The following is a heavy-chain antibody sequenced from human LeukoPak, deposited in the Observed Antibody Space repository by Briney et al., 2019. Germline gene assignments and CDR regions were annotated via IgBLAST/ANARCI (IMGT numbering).Heavy chain of an antibody. D-gene: IGHD1-26*01. CDR3: AREGRKWELLRHDAFDI. Sequence: SETLSLTCTVSGGSISSYYWSWMRQPAGKGLEWIGRIYTSGSTNCNPSLKSRVTMSVDTSKNQFSLKLSSVTAADTAVYYCAREGRKWELLRHDAFDIWGQGTMVTVSS. V-gene: IGHV4-4*07. CDR1: GGSISSYY. J-gene: IGHJ3*02. CDR2: IYTSGST.